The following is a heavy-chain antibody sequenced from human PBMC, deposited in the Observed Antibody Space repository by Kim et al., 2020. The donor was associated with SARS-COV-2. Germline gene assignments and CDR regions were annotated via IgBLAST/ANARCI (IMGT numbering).Heavy chain of an antibody. CDR2: MNPNSGNT. J-gene: IGHJ4*02. D-gene: IGHD3-3*01. Sequence: ASVKVSCKASGYTFTSYDINWVRQATGQGLEWMGWMNPNSGNTGYAQKFQGRVTMTRNTSISTAYMELSSLRSEDTAVYYCARRYTLWTSSRFDYWGQGTLVTVSS. CDR3: ARRYTLWTSSRFDY. CDR1: GYTFTSYD. V-gene: IGHV1-8*01.